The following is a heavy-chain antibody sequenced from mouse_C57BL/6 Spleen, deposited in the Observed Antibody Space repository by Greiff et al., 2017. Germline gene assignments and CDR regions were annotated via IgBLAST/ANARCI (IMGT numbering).Heavy chain of an antibody. Sequence: QVQLQQPGAELVMPGASVKLSCKASGYTFTSYWMHWVKQRPGQGLEWIGEIDPSDSYTNYNQKFKGKSTLTVDKSSSTAYMQLSSLTSEDSAVYYCARGDGYYFDYWGQGVTLTVSS. V-gene: IGHV1-69*01. D-gene: IGHD2-3*01. CDR1: GYTFTSYW. J-gene: IGHJ2*01. CDR2: IDPSDSYT. CDR3: ARGDGYYFDY.